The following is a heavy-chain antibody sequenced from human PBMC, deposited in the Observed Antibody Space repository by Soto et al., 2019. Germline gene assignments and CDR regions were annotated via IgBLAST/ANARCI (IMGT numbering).Heavy chain of an antibody. D-gene: IGHD3-22*01. V-gene: IGHV1-69*13. CDR1: GGTLSSYA. J-gene: IGHJ5*02. CDR3: ARILSTSPVSSGLELVRAYNWFDP. CDR2: IIPIFGTA. Sequence: SVKVSCKASGGTLSSYAISWVRQAPGQGLEWMGGIIPIFGTANYAQKYQGRVTNTADESKSTANMKQSSLRSEDTAVYYFARILSTSPVSSGLELVRAYNWFDPWGQGTLVTVSS.